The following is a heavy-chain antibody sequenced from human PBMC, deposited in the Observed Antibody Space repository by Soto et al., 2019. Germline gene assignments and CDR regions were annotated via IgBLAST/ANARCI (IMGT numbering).Heavy chain of an antibody. V-gene: IGHV3-7*01. J-gene: IGHJ4*02. CDR3: AREVDTAMVVEFDY. Sequence: GSLRLSCAASGFTFSSYWMSWVRQAPGKGLEWVANIKQDGSEKYHVDSVKGRFTISRDNAKNSLYLQMNSLRAEDTAVYYCAREVDTAMVVEFDYWGQGTLVTVSS. D-gene: IGHD5-18*01. CDR2: IKQDGSEK. CDR1: GFTFSSYW.